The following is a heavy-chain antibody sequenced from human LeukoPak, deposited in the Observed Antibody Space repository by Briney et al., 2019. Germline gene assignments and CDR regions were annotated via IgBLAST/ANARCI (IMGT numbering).Heavy chain of an antibody. Sequence: SVKVSCKASGGTFSSYAISWVRQAPGQGLEWMGRIIPILGIANYAQKFQGRVTITADKSTSTAYMELSSLRSEHTAVYYCASHYDILTGPPNYWGQGTLVTVSS. CDR2: IIPILGIA. CDR3: ASHYDILTGPPNY. V-gene: IGHV1-69*04. CDR1: GGTFSSYA. J-gene: IGHJ4*02. D-gene: IGHD3-9*01.